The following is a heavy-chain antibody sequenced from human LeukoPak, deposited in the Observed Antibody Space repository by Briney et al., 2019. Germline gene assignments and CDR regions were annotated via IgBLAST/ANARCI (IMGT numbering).Heavy chain of an antibody. CDR3: ARSIRYYGSGSYYKAPLPGGY. CDR2: INHSGST. Sequence: PSETLSLTCAVYGGPFSGYYWSWIRQPPGKGLEWIGEINHSGSTNYNPPLKSRVTISVDTSKNQFSLKLSSVTAADTAVYYCARSIRYYGSGSYYKAPLPGGYWGQGTLVTVSS. V-gene: IGHV4-34*01. J-gene: IGHJ4*02. CDR1: GGPFSGYY. D-gene: IGHD3-10*01.